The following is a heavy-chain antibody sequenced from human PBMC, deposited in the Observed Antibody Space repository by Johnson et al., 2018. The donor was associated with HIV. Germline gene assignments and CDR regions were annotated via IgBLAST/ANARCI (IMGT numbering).Heavy chain of an antibody. D-gene: IGHD3-22*01. CDR1: GFTFASSA. J-gene: IGHJ3*01. CDR3: VKEVSSGYYYGMGAVDF. V-gene: IGHV3-23*04. CDR2: ISDSGST. Sequence: EMQLVESGGGVEQPGGSLRLSCAASGFTFASSAMSWVRQAPGKGLEWVSAISDSGSTYYADSVKGRFTISRDNAKNSLYLQLNSLRPEDTALYYCVKEVSSGYYYGMGAVDFWCQGTMVTVSS.